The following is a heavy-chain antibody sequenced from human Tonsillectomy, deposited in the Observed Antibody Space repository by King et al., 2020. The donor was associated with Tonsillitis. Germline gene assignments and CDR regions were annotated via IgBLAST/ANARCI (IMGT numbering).Heavy chain of an antibody. Sequence: LQLQESGSGLVKPSQTLSLTCAVSGGSISSGPYSWTWIRQPPGKGLEWIGYIYHDGSTYYSPSLRSRMTIFMDRSNNHFSLKLSSVTAADTAVYYCARIGWDLYYGNYVVRWFDPWGQGTLVTVSS. CDR3: ARIGWDLYYGNYVVRWFDP. CDR1: GGSISSGPYS. J-gene: IGHJ5*02. D-gene: IGHD4-11*01. V-gene: IGHV4-30-2*01. CDR2: IYHDGST.